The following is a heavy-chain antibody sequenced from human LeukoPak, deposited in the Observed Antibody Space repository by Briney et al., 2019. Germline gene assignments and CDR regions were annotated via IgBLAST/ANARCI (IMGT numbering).Heavy chain of an antibody. CDR2: INHSGST. Sequence: SETLSLTCAVYGGSFSGYYWSWIRQPPGKGLEWIGEINHSGSTNYNPSLKSRVTISVDTSKNQFSLKLSSVTAADTAVYYCARDGRGIAAAGTLKSYYYYYGMDVWGQGTTVTVSS. J-gene: IGHJ6*02. D-gene: IGHD6-13*01. CDR1: GGSFSGYY. V-gene: IGHV4-34*09. CDR3: ARDGRGIAAAGTLKSYYYYYGMDV.